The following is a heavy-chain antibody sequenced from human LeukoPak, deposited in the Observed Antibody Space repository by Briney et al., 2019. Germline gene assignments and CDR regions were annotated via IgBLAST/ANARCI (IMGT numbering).Heavy chain of an antibody. D-gene: IGHD6-13*01. CDR2: FDHEDGET. J-gene: IGHJ4*02. V-gene: IGHV1-24*01. Sequence: ASVKVSCKVSGYTLTELSMHWVRQPPGKGLEGMGGFDHEDGETIYAQKFQGRVTMTEDTSTDTAYMELSSLRSEDTAVYYCATVRAHSSSWSPLDYWGQGTLVTVSS. CDR1: GYTLTELS. CDR3: ATVRAHSSSWSPLDY.